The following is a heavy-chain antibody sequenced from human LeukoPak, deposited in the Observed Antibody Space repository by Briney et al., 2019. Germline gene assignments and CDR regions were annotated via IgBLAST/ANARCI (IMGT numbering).Heavy chain of an antibody. CDR1: GFTFSSYS. D-gene: IGHD2-2*01. CDR3: ARTIVVVPAAREFYFDY. Sequence: GGSLRLSCAASGFTFSSYSMNWVRQAPGKGLEWVSSISSSSSYIYYADSVKGRFTISRDNAKNSLYLQMNSLRAEDTAVYYCARTIVVVPAAREFYFDYWGQGILVTVSS. J-gene: IGHJ4*02. V-gene: IGHV3-21*01. CDR2: ISSSSSYI.